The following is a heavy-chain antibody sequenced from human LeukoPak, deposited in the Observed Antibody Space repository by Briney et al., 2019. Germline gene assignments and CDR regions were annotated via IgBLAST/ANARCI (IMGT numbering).Heavy chain of an antibody. D-gene: IGHD3-9*01. CDR3: ARSPSRYDILTGYYTRHFDY. J-gene: IGHJ4*02. V-gene: IGHV4-4*02. Sequence: SETLSLTCAVSGGSISSSNWWSWVRQPPGKGLEWIGEIYHSGSTNYNPSLKSRVTISVDKFKNQFSLKLSSVTAADTAVYYCARSPSRYDILTGYYTRHFDYWGQGTLVTVSS. CDR1: GGSISSSNW. CDR2: IYHSGST.